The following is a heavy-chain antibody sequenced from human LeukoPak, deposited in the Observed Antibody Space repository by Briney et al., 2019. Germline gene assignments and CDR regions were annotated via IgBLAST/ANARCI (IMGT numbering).Heavy chain of an antibody. CDR2: ISYDGSNK. CDR1: GFTFSSYA. V-gene: IGHV3-30-3*01. D-gene: IGHD4-23*01. J-gene: IGHJ4*02. CDR3: ARGAGRATVXXPPGY. Sequence: PGRSLRLSCAASGFTFSSYAMHWVRQAPGKGLEWVAVISYDGSNKYYADSVKGRFTISRDNSKNTLYLQMNSLRAEDTAVYYCARGAGRATVXXPPGYWGQGTXVTVSS.